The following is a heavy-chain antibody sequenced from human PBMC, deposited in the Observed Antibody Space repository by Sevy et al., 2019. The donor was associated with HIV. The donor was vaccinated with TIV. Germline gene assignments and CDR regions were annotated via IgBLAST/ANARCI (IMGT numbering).Heavy chain of an antibody. J-gene: IGHJ3*02. D-gene: IGHD2-15*01. V-gene: IGHV5-51*01. CDR1: GYSFTSYW. CDR2: IYPGHSDT. CDR3: ARHWPGEDIVVEVAALALDM. Sequence: GESLKTSCKGSGYSFTSYWIGWVRQMPGKGLEWMGIIYPGHSDTRYSPSFQGQVTISADKSISTAYLQWSSLKASDTAMYYCARHWPGEDIVVEVAALALDMWGQGTMVTVSS.